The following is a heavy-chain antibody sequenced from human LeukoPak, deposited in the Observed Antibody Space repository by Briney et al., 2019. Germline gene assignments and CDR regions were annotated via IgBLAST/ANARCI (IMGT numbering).Heavy chain of an antibody. Sequence: ASVKVSCKASGYTFTSYAMHWVRQAPGQRLEWMGWINAGNGNTKYSQKFQGRVTITRDTSASTAYMELSSLRSEDTAVYYCARGDPTRAFLDYWGQGTLVTVSS. J-gene: IGHJ4*02. CDR3: ARGDPTRAFLDY. CDR1: GYTFTSYA. V-gene: IGHV1-3*01. D-gene: IGHD2/OR15-2a*01. CDR2: INAGNGNT.